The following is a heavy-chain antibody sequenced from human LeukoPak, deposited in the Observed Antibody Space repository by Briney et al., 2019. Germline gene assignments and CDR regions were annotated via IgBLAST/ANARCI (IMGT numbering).Heavy chain of an antibody. D-gene: IGHD3-16*01. CDR1: GFTFSSYA. Sequence: GGSLRLSCAASGFTFSSYAMSWVRQAPGKGLEWVSAISGSGGSTYYADSVKGRFTISRDNSKNTLYLQMNSLRAEDTAVYYCAKDPLGGVIYDWFDPWGQGTLVSVSS. CDR3: AKDPLGGVIYDWFDP. CDR2: ISGSGGST. V-gene: IGHV3-23*01. J-gene: IGHJ5*02.